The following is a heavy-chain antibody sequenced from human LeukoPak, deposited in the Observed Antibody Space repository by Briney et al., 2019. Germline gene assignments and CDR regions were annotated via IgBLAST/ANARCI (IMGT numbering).Heavy chain of an antibody. Sequence: SVKVSCKASGGTFSSYAISWVRQAPGQGLEWMGGIIPIFGTANYAQKFQGRVTITTDESTSTTYMELSSLRSEDTAVYYCATNYYDSSGYQWFDPWGQGTLVTVSS. CDR1: GGTFSSYA. J-gene: IGHJ5*02. D-gene: IGHD3-22*01. CDR3: ATNYYDSSGYQWFDP. CDR2: IIPIFGTA. V-gene: IGHV1-69*05.